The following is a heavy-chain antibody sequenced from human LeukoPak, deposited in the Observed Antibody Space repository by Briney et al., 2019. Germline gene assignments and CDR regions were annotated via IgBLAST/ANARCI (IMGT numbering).Heavy chain of an antibody. CDR2: IIPIFGTA. CDR1: GGTFSSYA. J-gene: IGHJ4*02. CDR3: AASEIAQGFDY. V-gene: IGHV1-69*06. D-gene: IGHD3-10*01. Sequence: SVKVSCKASGGTFSSYAISWVRQAPGQGLEWMGGIIPIFGTANYAQKFQGKVTITADKSTSTAYMELSSLRSEDTAVYYCAASEIAQGFDYWGQGTLVTVSS.